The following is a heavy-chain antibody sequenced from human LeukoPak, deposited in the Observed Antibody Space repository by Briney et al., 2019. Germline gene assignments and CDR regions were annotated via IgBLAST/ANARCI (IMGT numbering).Heavy chain of an antibody. CDR3: AREGTVRYYFDY. V-gene: IGHV4-61*01. J-gene: IGHJ4*02. Sequence: SETLSLTCSVSGGSVSSGSYYWSWIRQSPGKGLEWIGYIYHSGSANYNPSLKSRVTISVDTSKSQFSLKLSSVTAADTAVYYCAREGTVRYYFDYWGQGTLVTVSS. D-gene: IGHD4-17*01. CDR1: GGSVSSGSYY. CDR2: IYHSGSA.